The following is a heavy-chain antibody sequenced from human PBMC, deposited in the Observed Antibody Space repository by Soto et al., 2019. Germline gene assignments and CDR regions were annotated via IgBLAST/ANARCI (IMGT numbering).Heavy chain of an antibody. Sequence: QVQLVQSGAEVKKPGASVKVSCQASGYTFTSYGISWVRQAPGQGLEWMGWISDYNGNTNYAQKLQGRVTMTTDTSTSTAYMELRSLSSDDTAGYYCERDGEEWLVLEGWFDPWGQGTLVTVSS. D-gene: IGHD6-19*01. V-gene: IGHV1-18*01. CDR2: ISDYNGNT. CDR1: GYTFTSYG. CDR3: ERDGEEWLVLEGWFDP. J-gene: IGHJ5*02.